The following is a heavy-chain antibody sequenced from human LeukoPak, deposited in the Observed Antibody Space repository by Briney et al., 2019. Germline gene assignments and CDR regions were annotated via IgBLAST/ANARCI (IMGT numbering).Heavy chain of an antibody. CDR2: ISRGHTTM. Sequence: GGSLRLSCAASGFTFSDYSMNWVRQAPGKGLEWVSYISRGHTTMYYGDSVKGRFTISRDNAKNSVYLQMSSLRDEDTATYYCARDENWSSGYHYHGMDVWGQGTTVSVSS. CDR1: GFTFSDYS. J-gene: IGHJ6*02. CDR3: ARDENWSSGYHYHGMDV. V-gene: IGHV3-48*02. D-gene: IGHD1-1*01.